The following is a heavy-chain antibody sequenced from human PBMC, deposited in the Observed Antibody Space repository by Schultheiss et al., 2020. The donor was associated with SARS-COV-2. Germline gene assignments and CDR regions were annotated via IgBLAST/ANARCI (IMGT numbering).Heavy chain of an antibody. CDR3: ARGGRTRQNYYYGMDV. CDR2: IYYSGST. D-gene: IGHD6-6*01. Sequence: SQTLSLTCAVYGGSFSGYYWSWIRQPPGKGLEWIGYIYYSGSTNYNPSLKSRVTISVDTSKNQFSLKLSSVTAADTAVYYCARGGRTRQNYYYGMDVWGQGTTVTVSS. V-gene: IGHV4-59*12. J-gene: IGHJ6*02. CDR1: GGSFSGYY.